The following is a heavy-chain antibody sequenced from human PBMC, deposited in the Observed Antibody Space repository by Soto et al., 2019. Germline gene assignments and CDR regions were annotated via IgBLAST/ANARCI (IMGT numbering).Heavy chain of an antibody. CDR1: GGSISSYY. Sequence: SETLSLTCTVSGGSISSYYWSWIRQPPGKGLEWIGYIYYSGSTNYNPSLKSRVTISVDTSKNQFSLKLSSVTAADTAVYYCARDRRIYDILTGFSGPTDDAFDIWGQGTMVTVSS. J-gene: IGHJ3*02. CDR3: ARDRRIYDILTGFSGPTDDAFDI. D-gene: IGHD3-9*01. CDR2: IYYSGST. V-gene: IGHV4-59*01.